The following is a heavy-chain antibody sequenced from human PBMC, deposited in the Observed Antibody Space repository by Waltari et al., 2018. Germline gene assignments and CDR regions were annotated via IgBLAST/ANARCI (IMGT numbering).Heavy chain of an antibody. CDR1: GGSISSYY. V-gene: IGHV4-59*01. D-gene: IGHD1-26*01. CDR2: IYYSGST. J-gene: IGHJ3*02. Sequence: QVQLQESGPGLVKPSETLSLTCTVSGGSISSYYWSWIRQPPGKGLEWIGYIYYSGSTNYNPSLKSRVTISVDTSKNQFSLKLSSVTAADTAVYYCARDDGLGIVGAKAFGAFDIWGQGTMVTVSS. CDR3: ARDDGLGIVGAKAFGAFDI.